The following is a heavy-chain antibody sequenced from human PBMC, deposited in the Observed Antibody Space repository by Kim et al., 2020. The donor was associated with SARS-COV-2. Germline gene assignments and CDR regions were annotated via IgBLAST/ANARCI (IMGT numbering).Heavy chain of an antibody. V-gene: IGHV3-21*01. D-gene: IGHD6-13*01. Sequence: GGSLRLSCAASGFTFSSYSMNWVRQAPGKGLEWVSSISSSSSYIYYPDSVKGRFTISRDNAKNSLYLQMNSLRAEDTAVYYCARDRQQLGTHEIDYWGQGTLVTVSS. J-gene: IGHJ4*02. CDR2: ISSSSSYI. CDR1: GFTFSSYS. CDR3: ARDRQQLGTHEIDY.